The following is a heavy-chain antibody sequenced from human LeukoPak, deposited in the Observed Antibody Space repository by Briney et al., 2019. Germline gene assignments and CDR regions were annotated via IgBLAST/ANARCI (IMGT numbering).Heavy chain of an antibody. CDR1: GGSFSRYY. D-gene: IGHD6-19*01. V-gene: IGHV4-34*01. CDR3: AGRGSGWYGGAFDI. J-gene: IGHJ3*02. Sequence: NPSETLSLTCAVYGGSFSRYYWSWIRQPPGKGLEWIGEINHSGSTNYNPSLKSRVTISVDTSKNQFSLKLSSVTAADTAVYYCAGRGSGWYGGAFDIWGQGTMVTVSS. CDR2: INHSGST.